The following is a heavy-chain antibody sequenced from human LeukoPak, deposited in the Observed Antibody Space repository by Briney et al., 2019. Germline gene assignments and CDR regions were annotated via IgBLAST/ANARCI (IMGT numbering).Heavy chain of an antibody. CDR2: ISTSSTYI. Sequence: GGSLRLSCAASGFTFSDYSVHWVRQAPGKGLEWVSSISTSSTYIYYADSVKGRFTISRDNAKKSLYLQMNSLRAEDTAVYYCAELGITMIGGVWGKGTTVTISS. CDR3: AELGITMIGGV. D-gene: IGHD3-10*02. CDR1: GFTFSDYS. V-gene: IGHV3-21*01. J-gene: IGHJ6*04.